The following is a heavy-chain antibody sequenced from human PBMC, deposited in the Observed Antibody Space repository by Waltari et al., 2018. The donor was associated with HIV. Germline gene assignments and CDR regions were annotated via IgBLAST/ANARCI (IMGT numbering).Heavy chain of an antibody. V-gene: IGHV3-23*04. J-gene: IGHJ4*02. CDR2: ISGSGGTR. Sequence: EVQLVESGGGLVQPGGSLRLSCTASGFTFNNFAMRWVRQAPGKGMEWVSVISGSGGTRYYAESVKGRFTVSRDNFKNTVYLQMNSLRAGDTAIYYWAKAVMETAVSSPVDCWGQGALVTVSS. CDR1: GFTFNNFA. D-gene: IGHD5-18*01. CDR3: AKAVMETAVSSPVDC.